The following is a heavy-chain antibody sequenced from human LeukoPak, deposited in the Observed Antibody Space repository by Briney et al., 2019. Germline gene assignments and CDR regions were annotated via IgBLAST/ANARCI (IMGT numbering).Heavy chain of an antibody. CDR1: GFTFSSYE. CDR2: ISSSGSTI. D-gene: IGHD3-3*01. J-gene: IGHJ3*02. V-gene: IGHV3-48*03. CDR3: ARDILNNPAHTYYDFFDAFDI. Sequence: PGGSLRLSCAASGFTFSSYEMNWVRQAPGKGLEWVSYISSSGSTIYYADSVKGRFTISRDNAKNSLYLQMNSLRAEDTAVYYCARDILNNPAHTYYDFFDAFDIWGQGTMVTVSS.